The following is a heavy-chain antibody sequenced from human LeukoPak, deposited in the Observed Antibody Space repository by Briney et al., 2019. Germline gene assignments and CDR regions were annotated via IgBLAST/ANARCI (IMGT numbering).Heavy chain of an antibody. D-gene: IGHD2-15*01. J-gene: IGHJ6*03. CDR1: GFTFSGFS. Sequence: GGSLRLSCAVSGFTFSGFSMSWVRQAPGKGLEWVAFIRYDGSYKYYADSVKGRLTISRDNSKNTLYLQMNSLRTEDTAVYYCAKDAFYCSGGSCYSYYYYYMDVWGKGTAVTISS. CDR2: IRYDGSYK. V-gene: IGHV3-30*02. CDR3: AKDAFYCSGGSCYSYYYYYMDV.